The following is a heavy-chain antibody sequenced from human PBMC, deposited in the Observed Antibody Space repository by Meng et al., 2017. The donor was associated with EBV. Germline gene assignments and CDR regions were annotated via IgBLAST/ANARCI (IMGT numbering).Heavy chain of an antibody. CDR1: GCSLRIFA. D-gene: IGHD4-17*01. V-gene: IGHV1-69*01. Sequence: QWEWVQSGGGVRPPGSSVKVSCKTSGCSLRIFAISGVLQDRGQGLEWMGGIIPLFHTTNYAQKFQGRLHIIADESSATTYMELSSLRSEDTAIYYCASAEHYGDYVFEYWGQGTLVTVSS. CDR2: IIPLFHTT. CDR3: ASAEHYGDYVFEY. J-gene: IGHJ4*02.